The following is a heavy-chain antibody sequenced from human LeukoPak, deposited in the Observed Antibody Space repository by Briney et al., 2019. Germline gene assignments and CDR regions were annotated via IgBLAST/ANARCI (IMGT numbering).Heavy chain of an antibody. CDR2: MNPNSGNT. CDR3: ARGFWYCGGDCYPDDAFDI. CDR1: GYTFTSYD. V-gene: IGHV1-8*03. J-gene: IGHJ3*02. Sequence: VASVKLSFKGTGYTFTSYDINWVRQATGQGLEWMGWMNPNSGNTGYAQKFQGRVTITRNTSISTAYMELSSLRSVDTAVYYCARGFWYCGGDCYPDDAFDIWGQGTMVTVSS. D-gene: IGHD2-21*02.